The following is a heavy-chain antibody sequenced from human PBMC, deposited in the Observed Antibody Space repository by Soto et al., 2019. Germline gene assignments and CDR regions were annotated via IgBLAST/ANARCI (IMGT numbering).Heavy chain of an antibody. Sequence: ASVKVSCKASGYTLTSYDINWVRQATGQGLEWMGWMNPNSGNTGYAQKFQGRVTMTRNTSISTAYMELSSLRSEDTAVYYCARGPYGSGSYYHDYWGQGTLVTVSS. CDR3: ARGPYGSGSYYHDY. CDR1: GYTLTSYD. D-gene: IGHD3-10*01. V-gene: IGHV1-8*01. CDR2: MNPNSGNT. J-gene: IGHJ4*02.